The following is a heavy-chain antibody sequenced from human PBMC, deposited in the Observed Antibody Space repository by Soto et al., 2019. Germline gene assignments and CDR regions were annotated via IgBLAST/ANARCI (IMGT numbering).Heavy chain of an antibody. Sequence: QVQLQESGPGLVKPSETLSLTCTVSGGSISGYYWSWIRQPAGKRLEWIGRIYASGNTNKNPSLKSRVTMSVDPSKNQFSLRLTSVTAADTAVYYCARVGRTRATVTTDAFDVWGQGTKVTVSS. CDR1: GGSISGYY. V-gene: IGHV4-4*07. J-gene: IGHJ3*01. CDR3: ARVGRTRATVTTDAFDV. D-gene: IGHD4-17*01. CDR2: IYASGNT.